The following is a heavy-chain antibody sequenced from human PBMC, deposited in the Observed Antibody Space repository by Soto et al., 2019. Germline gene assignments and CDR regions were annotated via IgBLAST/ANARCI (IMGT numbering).Heavy chain of an antibody. Sequence: AAVKVSCKASEYTFTSYTMHWVRQAPGQRLEWMGWINGGNGNTKYSQKFQGRVTITRDTSASTAYMELSSLRSDDTAVYYCARELQGLYYFDYWGQGTLVTVSS. CDR2: INGGNGNT. J-gene: IGHJ4*02. D-gene: IGHD4-4*01. CDR3: ARELQGLYYFDY. V-gene: IGHV1-3*01. CDR1: EYTFTSYT.